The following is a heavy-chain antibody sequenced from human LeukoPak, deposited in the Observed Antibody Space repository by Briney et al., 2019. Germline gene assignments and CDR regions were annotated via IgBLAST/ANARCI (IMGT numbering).Heavy chain of an antibody. Sequence: ASVKVSCTASGYTFTSYYMHWVRQAPGQGLEWMGIINPSGGSTSYAQKFQGRVTMTRDTSTSTVYVELSSLRSEDTAVYYCARALGSPSDPPYFDYWGQGTLVTVSS. J-gene: IGHJ4*02. CDR3: ARALGSPSDPPYFDY. V-gene: IGHV1-46*01. D-gene: IGHD3-10*01. CDR1: GYTFTSYY. CDR2: INPSGGST.